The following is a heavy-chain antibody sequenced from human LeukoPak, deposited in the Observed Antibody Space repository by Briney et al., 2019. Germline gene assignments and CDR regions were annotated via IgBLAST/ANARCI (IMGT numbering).Heavy chain of an antibody. V-gene: IGHV1-2*02. Sequence: ASVKVSCKASGYTFTGYYMHWVRQAPGQGLEWMGLINPDSGGTNYAQRFQGRVTMTRDTSISTAYMELSRLRSDDTAVYYCARRGDYYGSASCYSLDYWGQGTLVTVSS. CDR3: ARRGDYYGSASCYSLDY. CDR1: GYTFTGYY. D-gene: IGHD3-10*01. J-gene: IGHJ4*02. CDR2: INPDSGGT.